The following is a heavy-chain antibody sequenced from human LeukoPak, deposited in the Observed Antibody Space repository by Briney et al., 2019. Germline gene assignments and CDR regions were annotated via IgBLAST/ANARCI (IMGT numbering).Heavy chain of an antibody. J-gene: IGHJ4*02. CDR1: GFTFSDYY. V-gene: IGHV3-11*06. Sequence: GGSLRLSCAASGFTFSDYYMSWIRQAPGKGLEWVSYISSSSSYTNYADSVKGRFTISRDNAKNSLYLQMNSLRAEDTAVYYCARAAAGKPEGYWGQGTLVTVSS. D-gene: IGHD6-13*01. CDR2: ISSSSSYT. CDR3: ARAAAGKPEGY.